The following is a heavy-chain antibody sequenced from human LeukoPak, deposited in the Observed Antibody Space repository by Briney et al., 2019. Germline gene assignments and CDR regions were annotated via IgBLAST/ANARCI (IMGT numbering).Heavy chain of an antibody. CDR3: ARDSASFRYGDYGPGFWYFDL. D-gene: IGHD4-17*01. V-gene: IGHV3-21*01. Sequence: GGSLRLSCAASGFTSSSYSMNWVRQAPGKGLEWVSSISSSSSYIYYADSVKGRFTISRDNAKNSLYLQMNSLRAEDTAVYYCARDSASFRYGDYGPGFWYFDLWGRGTLVTVSS. CDR1: GFTSSSYS. J-gene: IGHJ2*01. CDR2: ISSSSSYI.